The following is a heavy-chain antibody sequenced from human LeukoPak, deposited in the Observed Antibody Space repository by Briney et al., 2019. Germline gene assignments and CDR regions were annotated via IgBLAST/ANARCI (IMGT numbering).Heavy chain of an antibody. CDR2: FDPEDGET. V-gene: IGHV1-24*01. D-gene: IGHD3-10*01. CDR1: GGTFSSYA. J-gene: IGHJ4*02. CDR3: ATGDVLLDY. Sequence: ASVKVSCKASGGTFSSYAISWVRQAPGQGLEWMGGFDPEDGETIYAQKFQGRVTMTEDTSTDTAYMELSSLRSEDTAVYYCATGDVLLDYWGQGTLVTVSS.